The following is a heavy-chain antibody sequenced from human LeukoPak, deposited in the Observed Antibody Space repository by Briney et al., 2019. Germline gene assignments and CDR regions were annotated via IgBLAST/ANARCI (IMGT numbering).Heavy chain of an antibody. CDR1: GGSISSSSYY. V-gene: IGHV4-39*01. CDR3: ARHYYDILTGYYEDY. Sequence: PSETLSLTCTVSGGSISSSSYYWGWIRQPPGKGLEWIGSIYYSGSTYYNPSLKSRITISVDTSKNQFSLKLSSVTAADTAVYYCARHYYDILTGYYEDYWGQGTLVTVSS. CDR2: IYYSGST. D-gene: IGHD3-9*01. J-gene: IGHJ4*02.